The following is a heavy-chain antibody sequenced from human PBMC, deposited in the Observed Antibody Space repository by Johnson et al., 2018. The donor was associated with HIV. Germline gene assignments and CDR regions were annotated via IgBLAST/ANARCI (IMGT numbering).Heavy chain of an antibody. CDR3: AKDRNWGRLFDAFDI. J-gene: IGHJ3*02. CDR2: IKSESDGGTT. V-gene: IGHV3-15*01. D-gene: IGHD7-27*01. CDR1: GFTFSNAW. Sequence: VQLVESGGGLVKPGGSLRLSCAASGFTFSNAWMNWVRQAPGKGLEWVGRIKSESDGGTTDYPTPVKGRFTISRDDSKNTLYLQMNSLRAEDTAVYYCAKDRNWGRLFDAFDIWGQGTMVTVSS.